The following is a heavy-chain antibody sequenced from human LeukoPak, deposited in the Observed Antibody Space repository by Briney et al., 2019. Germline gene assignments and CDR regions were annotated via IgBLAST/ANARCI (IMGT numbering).Heavy chain of an antibody. CDR2: ISGSGGST. D-gene: IGHD3-9*01. CDR1: GFTFSSYV. Sequence: GGSLRLSCAASGFTFSSYVMTWVRQAPGKGLEGVSVISGSGGSTYYADSVKGRFTISRDNSKNTLYLQMNSLRAEDTAVYYCAKALYYDILTGYYYFDYWGQGTLVTVSS. CDR3: AKALYYDILTGYYYFDY. J-gene: IGHJ4*02. V-gene: IGHV3-23*01.